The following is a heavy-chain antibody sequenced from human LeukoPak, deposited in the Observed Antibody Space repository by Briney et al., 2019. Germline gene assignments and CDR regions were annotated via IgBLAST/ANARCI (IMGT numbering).Heavy chain of an antibody. V-gene: IGHV1-18*01. CDR3: ARVGIMITFGGVIGNDY. D-gene: IGHD3-16*02. Sequence: ASVKVSCKASGYTFTSYGISWVRQAPGQGLEWMGWISAYNGNTNYAQKLQGRVTMTTDTSTSTAYMEPRSLRSDDTAVYYCARVGIMITFGGVIGNDYWGQGTLVTVSS. J-gene: IGHJ4*02. CDR1: GYTFTSYG. CDR2: ISAYNGNT.